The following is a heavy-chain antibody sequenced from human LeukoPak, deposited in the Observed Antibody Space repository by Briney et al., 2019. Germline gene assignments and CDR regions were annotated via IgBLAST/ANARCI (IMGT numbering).Heavy chain of an antibody. V-gene: IGHV3-53*01. CDR1: GFTVSSNY. J-gene: IGHJ4*02. Sequence: GGSLRLSCAASGFTVSSNYMSWVRQAPGKGLEWVSVIYSGGSTYCADSVKGRFTISRDNSKNTLYLQMNSLRAEDTAVYYCATTYYYDSSGYYPLDYWGQGTLVTVSS. CDR3: ATTYYYDSSGYYPLDY. D-gene: IGHD3-22*01. CDR2: IYSGGST.